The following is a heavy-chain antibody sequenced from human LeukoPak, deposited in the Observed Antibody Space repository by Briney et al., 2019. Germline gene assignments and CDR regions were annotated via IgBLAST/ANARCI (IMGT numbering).Heavy chain of an antibody. CDR1: GFTFSSYG. CDR2: ISDSGGST. CDR3: AKDQQVELRYFVWGYYYYMDV. Sequence: GGSLRLSCAASGFTFSSYGMSWVRQAPGTGLEWVSAISDSGGSTYYADSVKGRFTISRDNSKNTLYLQMNSLRAEDTAVYYCAKDQQVELRYFVWGYYYYMDVWGKGTTVTISS. D-gene: IGHD3-9*01. J-gene: IGHJ6*03. V-gene: IGHV3-23*01.